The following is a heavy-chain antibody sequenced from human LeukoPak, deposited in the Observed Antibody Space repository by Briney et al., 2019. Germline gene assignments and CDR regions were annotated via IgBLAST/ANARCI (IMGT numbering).Heavy chain of an antibody. CDR2: IKSETDGGTT. CDR1: GFTFSNAW. J-gene: IGHJ3*02. CDR3: TTDIGLKLATVTTSAI. D-gene: IGHD4-17*01. Sequence: PGGSLRLSCAASGFTFSNAWMSWVRQAPGKGLEWVGRIKSETDGGTTAYAAPVKGRFTISRDDSKNTLYLQMTSLKTEDTALYYCTTDIGLKLATVTTSAIWGQGTMVTVSS. V-gene: IGHV3-15*01.